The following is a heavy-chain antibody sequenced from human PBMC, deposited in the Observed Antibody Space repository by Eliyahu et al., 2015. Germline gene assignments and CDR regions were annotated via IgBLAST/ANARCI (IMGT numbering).Heavy chain of an antibody. CDR2: IVVGSGNT. J-gene: IGHJ6*02. V-gene: IGHV1-58*01. CDR3: AAANREYDFWSGYYYYYGMDV. CDR1: GFTFTSSA. Sequence: QMQLVQSGPEVKKPGTSVKVACKAXGFTFTSSAXQWGRQARGQRLEWIGWIVVGSGNTNYAQKFQERVTITRDMSTSTAYMELSSLRSEDTAVYYCAAANREYDFWSGYYYYYGMDVWGQGTTVTVSS. D-gene: IGHD3-3*01.